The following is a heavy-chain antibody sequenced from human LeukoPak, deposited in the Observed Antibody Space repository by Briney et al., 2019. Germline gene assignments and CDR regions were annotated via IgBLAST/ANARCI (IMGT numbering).Heavy chain of an antibody. CDR2: ISDSGGKT. J-gene: IGHJ4*02. CDR1: GFTFSNSA. D-gene: IGHD1-26*01. V-gene: IGHV3-23*01. Sequence: PGGSLRLSCAASGFTFSNSAMTWVRQAPGKGLEWVSAISDSGGKTQYADSVKGRFTISRDNSKNTLYLQMNSLRVEDTAIYYCAKDWSCDYWGQGTLITVSS. CDR3: AKDWSCDY.